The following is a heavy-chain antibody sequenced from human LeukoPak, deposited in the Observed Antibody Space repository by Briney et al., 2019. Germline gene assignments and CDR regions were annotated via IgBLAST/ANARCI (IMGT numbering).Heavy chain of an antibody. V-gene: IGHV4-59*01. J-gene: IGHJ4*02. CDR1: GGSITSYY. D-gene: IGHD6-13*01. Sequence: ETLSLTCTVSGGSITSYYWNWIRQPPGKGLEWIGYTSYSGSTNYNPSLKSRAALSVDTSKNQLSLRLSSLTAADTAVYYCARWSSSWYSFDYWGQGALVTVSS. CDR2: TSYSGST. CDR3: ARWSSSWYSFDY.